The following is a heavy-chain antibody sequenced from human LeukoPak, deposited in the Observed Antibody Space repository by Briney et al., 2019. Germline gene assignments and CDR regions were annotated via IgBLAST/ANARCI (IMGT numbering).Heavy chain of an antibody. CDR1: GFTFSSNA. J-gene: IGHJ4*02. D-gene: IGHD5-12*01. Sequence: PGESLRLSCAASGFTFSSNAMSWVRQAPGKGLEWVSGISDSGGSTYYADSVKGRFTISRDNSKNTLYLQTNSLRAEDTAVYHCARDLYGGYLGLDYWGQGTLVTVSS. CDR3: ARDLYGGYLGLDY. CDR2: ISDSGGST. V-gene: IGHV3-23*01.